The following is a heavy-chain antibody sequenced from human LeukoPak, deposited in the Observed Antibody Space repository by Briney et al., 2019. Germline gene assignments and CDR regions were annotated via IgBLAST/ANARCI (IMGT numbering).Heavy chain of an antibody. CDR1: GFTFSTYW. Sequence: GGSLRLSCTASGFTFSTYWMNWVRQAPGKGLEWVANIKPDGSEKYFVDSVKGRFTISRDNAKNSLYLQMNSLRAEDTAVYYCLRSGGYWGQGTPVTVSS. D-gene: IGHD1-26*01. V-gene: IGHV3-7*01. CDR2: IKPDGSEK. J-gene: IGHJ4*02. CDR3: LRSGGY.